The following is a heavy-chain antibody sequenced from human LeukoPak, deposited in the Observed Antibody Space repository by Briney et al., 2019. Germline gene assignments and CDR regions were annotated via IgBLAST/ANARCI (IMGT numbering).Heavy chain of an antibody. CDR2: ISYDGSKK. CDR3: ARTLGDLQWCGGY. CDR1: GFSISNYA. V-gene: IGHV3-30*01. J-gene: IGHJ4*02. Sequence: PGRSLRLSCAASGFSISNYAMHWVRQAPGKGLEWVAFISYDGSKKFYADSAKGRFTISRDNSKNTLYLQLNSLRTEDTAAYYCARTLGDLQWCGGYWGQGTLVTVSS. D-gene: IGHD2-15*01.